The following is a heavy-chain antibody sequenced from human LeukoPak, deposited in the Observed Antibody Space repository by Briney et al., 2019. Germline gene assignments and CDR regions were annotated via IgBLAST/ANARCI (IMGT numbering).Heavy chain of an antibody. CDR2: ISYDGSNK. CDR1: GFAFNAYA. V-gene: IGHV3-30*04. D-gene: IGHD1-26*01. J-gene: IGHJ4*02. CDR3: ARDASHSSTAVTRGSLFDY. Sequence: GGSLRLSCAASGFAFNAYAMHWVRQAPGKGLEWVAVISYDGSNKYYADSVKGRFSISRDDSTMTLYLQMNSMRADDTAVYYCARDASHSSTAVTRGSLFDYWGPGNLVTVSS.